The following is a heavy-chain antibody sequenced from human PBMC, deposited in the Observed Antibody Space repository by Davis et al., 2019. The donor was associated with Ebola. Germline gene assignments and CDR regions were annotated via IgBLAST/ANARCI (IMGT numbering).Heavy chain of an antibody. D-gene: IGHD4-17*01. V-gene: IGHV1-69*04. CDR2: IIPILGIA. CDR1: EGTFSSYA. J-gene: IGHJ5*02. Sequence: AASVKVSCKASEGTFSSYAISWVRQAPGQGLEWMGRIIPILGIANYAQKFQGRVTITADKSTSTAYMELSSLRSEDTAVYYCAREDYGDYAWFDPWGQGTLVTVSS. CDR3: AREDYGDYAWFDP.